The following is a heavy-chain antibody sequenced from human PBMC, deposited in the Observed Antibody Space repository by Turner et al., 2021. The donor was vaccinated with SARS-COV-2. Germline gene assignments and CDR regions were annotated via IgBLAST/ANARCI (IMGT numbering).Heavy chain of an antibody. D-gene: IGHD3-16*01. CDR3: ERAPIMIRFEGVTGYSDY. Sequence: LLLHGWAPGLVRPASTLSLTCTVFGCAIRSTSYYLGWIREPSGRGREWIGSMYDSGRTYYNPARKRRVTISVDTSKNKFSLKLSSVTDADTAVYYCERAPIMIRFEGVTGYSDYWGQGTLVTVSS. J-gene: IGHJ4*02. V-gene: IGHV4-39*01. CDR1: GCAIRSTSYY. CDR2: MYDSGRT.